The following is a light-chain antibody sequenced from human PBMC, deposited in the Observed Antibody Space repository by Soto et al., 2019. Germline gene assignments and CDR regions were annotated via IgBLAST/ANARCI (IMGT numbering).Light chain of an antibody. V-gene: IGLV1-44*01. J-gene: IGLJ1*01. CDR3: AAWDDSLNGHV. CDR2: TNY. CDR1: SSNIGTNP. Sequence: QSVLTQPPSASGTPGQRVTISCSGSSSNIGTNPGNWYQQLPGTAPKLLIYTNYQRPSGVPDRFSGSKSGTSASRAISGLQSEDEDDYYCAAWDDSLNGHVFGTGTKLTVL.